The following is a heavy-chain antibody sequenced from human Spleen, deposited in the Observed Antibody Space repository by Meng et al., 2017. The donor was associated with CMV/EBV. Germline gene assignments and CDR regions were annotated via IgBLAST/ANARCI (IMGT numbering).Heavy chain of an antibody. V-gene: IGHV3-30*04. D-gene: IGHD3-3*01. CDR2: ILYDGSNK. CDR3: ARDVMDYNFWDEYYTSFDN. Sequence: FSTYVMHWVRQAPGKGLEWVSVILYDGSNKYCADSVKGRFTISRDNSKNTLYLQMNDLRSDDTAVYYCARDVMDYNFWDEYYTSFDNWGQGTLVTVSS. J-gene: IGHJ4*02. CDR1: FSTYV.